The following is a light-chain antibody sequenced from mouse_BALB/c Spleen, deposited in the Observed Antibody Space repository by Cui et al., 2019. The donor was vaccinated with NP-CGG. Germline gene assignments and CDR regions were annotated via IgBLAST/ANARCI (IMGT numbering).Light chain of an antibody. J-gene: IGLJ1*01. CDR3: ALWYSNLWL. V-gene: IGLV1*01. CDR2: GTN. Sequence: QAVVTQESALTTSPGETVTLTCRSSTGAVTTSNYANWVQEKPDHLFTGLIGGTNNRAPGVPARFPGSLIGDKAALTITGAQTEDEAIYFCALWYSNLWLFGGGTKLTVL. CDR1: TGAVTTSNY.